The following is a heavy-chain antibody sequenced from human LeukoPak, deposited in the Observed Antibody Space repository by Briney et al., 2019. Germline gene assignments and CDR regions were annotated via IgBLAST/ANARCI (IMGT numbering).Heavy chain of an antibody. V-gene: IGHV3-7*01. D-gene: IGHD4-23*01. CDR2: INNHGSET. CDR1: GFTFSDYW. CDR3: ARVKNGNSQDAFDI. J-gene: IGHJ3*02. Sequence: GGSLRLSCAASGFTFSDYWMTWVRQAPGKGLERVANINNHGSETYYVESVRGRFTISRDNAKNSVYLHMNSLRDDDTAVYYCARVKNGNSQDAFDIWGQGTMVTVSS.